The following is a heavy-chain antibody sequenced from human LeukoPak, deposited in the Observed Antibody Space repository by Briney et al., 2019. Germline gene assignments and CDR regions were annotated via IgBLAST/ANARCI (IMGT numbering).Heavy chain of an antibody. V-gene: IGHV4-38-2*02. J-gene: IGHJ4*02. CDR2: IYHSGNT. CDR3: ARAELDYGGNSPPDYFDY. D-gene: IGHD4-23*01. Sequence: PSETLSLTCTVSGFSISSGYYWVWIRQPPGKGLEWIGSIYHSGNTYYNPSLKSRLTISIDTSKNQFSLTLSSVTAADTAVYYCARAELDYGGNSPPDYFDYWGQGTLVTVSS. CDR1: GFSISSGYY.